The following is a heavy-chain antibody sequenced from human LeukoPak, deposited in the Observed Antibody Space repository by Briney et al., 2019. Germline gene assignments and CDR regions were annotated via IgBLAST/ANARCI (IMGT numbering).Heavy chain of an antibody. V-gene: IGHV3-30*18. J-gene: IGHJ4*02. CDR3: AKVSDYYDSSGYHY. D-gene: IGHD3-22*01. Sequence: GGSLRLSCAASGFTFSSYGMHWVRQAPGKGLEWVAVISYDGSNKYYADSVKGRFTISRDNSKNTLYLQMNSLRAEDTAVYYCAKVSDYYDSSGYHYWGQGTLVTVSS. CDR2: ISYDGSNK. CDR1: GFTFSSYG.